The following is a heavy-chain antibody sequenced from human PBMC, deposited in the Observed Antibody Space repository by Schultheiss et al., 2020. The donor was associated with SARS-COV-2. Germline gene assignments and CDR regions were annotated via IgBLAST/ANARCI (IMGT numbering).Heavy chain of an antibody. J-gene: IGHJ6*02. Sequence: GGSLRLSCAASGFTFSSYAMSWVRQAPGKGLEWVAVIWYDGSNKYYADSVKGRFTISRDNAKNSLYLQMNSLRAEDTAVYYCARGGYSPPLYYYGMDVWGQGTTVTVSS. CDR2: IWYDGSNK. CDR1: GFTFSSYA. CDR3: ARGGYSPPLYYYGMDV. V-gene: IGHV3-33*08. D-gene: IGHD5-24*01.